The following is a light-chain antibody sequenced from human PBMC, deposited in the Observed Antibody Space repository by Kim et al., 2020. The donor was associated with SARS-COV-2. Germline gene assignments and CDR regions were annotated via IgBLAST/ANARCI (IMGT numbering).Light chain of an antibody. J-gene: IGKJ1*01. CDR2: RVS. CDR3: QQYSQWPPWT. Sequence: EIVMTQSPVTLSVSPGERATLSCRASQSVTSALAWYQQKPGQAPRLLIYRVSTRATGVPARFSGSGSGTEFTLTISSLQSEDFAVYYCQQYSQWPPWTFGRGTKVDIK. V-gene: IGKV3-15*01. CDR1: QSVTSA.